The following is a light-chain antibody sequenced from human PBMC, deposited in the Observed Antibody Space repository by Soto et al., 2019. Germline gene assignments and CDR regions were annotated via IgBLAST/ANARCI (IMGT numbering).Light chain of an antibody. CDR1: PNIGPW. Sequence: DIQVPQSPATMSASVGARVPITCRARPNIGPWLAWYQQNPGKAPKLLIYDASTLESGVPSRFSGSGSGTEFTLTISSLQPEDVATYYCQEYNSYPVNFGQGTRLEIK. V-gene: IGKV1-5*01. CDR2: DAS. J-gene: IGKJ5*01. CDR3: QEYNSYPVN.